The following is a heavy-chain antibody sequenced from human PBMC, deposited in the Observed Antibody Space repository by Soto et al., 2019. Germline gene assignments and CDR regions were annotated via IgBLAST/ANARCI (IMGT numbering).Heavy chain of an antibody. V-gene: IGHV3-23*01. J-gene: IGHJ5*02. D-gene: IGHD3-10*01. Sequence: EVQLLEYGGGLVQPGGSLRLSCAGSGFTLSRYATSWVRQAPGKGLEWISGLGTADHNIFYADSVRGRFTISRDNSKNTFYLQMNSLRAEDTAVYYCAKTLGEYLYSLDHWGQGIQVTVSS. CDR2: LGTADHNI. CDR1: GFTLSRYA. CDR3: AKTLGEYLYSLDH.